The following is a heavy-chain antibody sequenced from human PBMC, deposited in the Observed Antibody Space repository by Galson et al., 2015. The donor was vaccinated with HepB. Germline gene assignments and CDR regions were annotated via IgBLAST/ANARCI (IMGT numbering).Heavy chain of an antibody. CDR1: GYTFTSYG. CDR2: ISGHNGNT. CDR3: TRAGGSYYGDYYYYHYMDV. J-gene: IGHJ6*03. D-gene: IGHD1-26*01. V-gene: IGHV1-18*01. Sequence: SVKVSCKASGYTFTSYGISWVRQAPGQGLEWMGWISGHNGNTNYAQKLQGRVTMTTDTSTSTAYMELRSLRSDDTAVYYCTRAGGSYYGDYYYYHYMDVWGKGTTVTVSS.